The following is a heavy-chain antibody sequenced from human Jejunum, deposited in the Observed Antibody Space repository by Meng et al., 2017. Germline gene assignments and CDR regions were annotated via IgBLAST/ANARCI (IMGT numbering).Heavy chain of an antibody. Sequence: EVQLLESGGGLVQLGGSLRLSCAASGLTFASYIMNWVRQTPGKGLHWVSTISVRGNYIYYADSVKGRFTVSRDDSKNTLYLQMNNLRAEDTAVYYCAKEFGRNGYYFDYWGQGTLVTAPQ. D-gene: IGHD6-19*01. CDR1: GLTFASYI. CDR2: ISVRGNYI. V-gene: IGHV3-23*01. CDR3: AKEFGRNGYYFDY. J-gene: IGHJ4*02.